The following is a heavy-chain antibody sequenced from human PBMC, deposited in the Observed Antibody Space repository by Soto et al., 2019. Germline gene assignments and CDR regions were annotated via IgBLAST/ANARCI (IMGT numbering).Heavy chain of an antibody. V-gene: IGHV3-23*01. D-gene: IGHD6-6*01. Sequence: VQLLESGGGLVQPGGSLRLSCAASGFTFSSYAMSWVRQAPGKGLEWVSGISGSGVSTYYADSVKGRFTISRDNSKSTLYLQMNSLRAEDTGVYYCAKDRERIATRSIDYWGQGTLVTVSS. CDR2: ISGSGVST. CDR1: GFTFSSYA. CDR3: AKDRERIATRSIDY. J-gene: IGHJ4*02.